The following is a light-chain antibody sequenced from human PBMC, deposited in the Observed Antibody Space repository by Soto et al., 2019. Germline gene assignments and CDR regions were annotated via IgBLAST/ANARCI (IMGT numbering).Light chain of an antibody. V-gene: IGKV1-39*01. CDR1: QSINIY. J-gene: IGKJ2*01. Sequence: IQMTQSPSSLSASVGDSVTVTCRASQSINIYLNWYQQKPGKAPTLLIYGASSLQSGVTSRFTGGGSRTDFNLTISSLQPEDFATYYCQQSYRSPYTFGRGTKQEIK. CDR3: QQSYRSPYT. CDR2: GAS.